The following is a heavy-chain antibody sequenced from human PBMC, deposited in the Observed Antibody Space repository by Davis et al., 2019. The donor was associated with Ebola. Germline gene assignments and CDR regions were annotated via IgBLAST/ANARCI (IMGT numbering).Heavy chain of an antibody. D-gene: IGHD6-13*01. J-gene: IGHJ4*02. CDR2: VYAGSVT. CDR3: ATASAGTF. CDR1: GFTVSSNH. V-gene: IGHV3-53*01. Sequence: GESLKISCEASGFTVSSNHMSWVRQAPGKGLEWVSVVYAGSVTHYADSVKGRFTISRDNSKNTLYLQMNSLRAEDTAIYYCATASAGTFWGQGALVTVSS.